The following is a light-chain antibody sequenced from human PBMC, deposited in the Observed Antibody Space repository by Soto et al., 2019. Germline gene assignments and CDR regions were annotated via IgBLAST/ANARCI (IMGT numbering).Light chain of an antibody. V-gene: IGKV3-20*01. CDR1: QSVSSSY. CDR2: AAS. Sequence: EIVLTQSPGTLSLSPGEGATLSCRASQSVSSSYLAWYQQKPGQAPRLLIYAASSRATGIPDRFSGSGSGTVFTLTISILEPEDFAEYCCQNYGTSPWTFGQGTKVEIK. CDR3: QNYGTSPWT. J-gene: IGKJ1*01.